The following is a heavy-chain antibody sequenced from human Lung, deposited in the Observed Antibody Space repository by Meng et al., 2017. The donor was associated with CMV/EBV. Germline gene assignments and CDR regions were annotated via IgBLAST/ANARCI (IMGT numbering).Heavy chain of an antibody. CDR3: GSREGGY. CDR1: GFTFTAYS. CDR2: ISSSSTYI. Sequence: LTCAASGFTFTAYSMNWVRQAPGKGLEWVASISSSSTYIHYGDSVKGRFSISRDNAKSSLFLQMNGLRIEDTAVYFCGSREGGYWGQGTLVTVSS. V-gene: IGHV3-21*01. D-gene: IGHD3-10*01. J-gene: IGHJ4*02.